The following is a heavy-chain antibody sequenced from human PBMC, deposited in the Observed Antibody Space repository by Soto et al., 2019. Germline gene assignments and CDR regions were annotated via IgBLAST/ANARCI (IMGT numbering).Heavy chain of an antibody. Sequence: ASVKVSCKASGYTFTSYGISWVRQAPGQGLEWMGWISAYNGNTNYAQKLQGRVTMTTDTSTSTAYMELRSLRSDDTAVYYCARSRMTEGITIFGVVISNWFDPWGQGTLVTVSS. D-gene: IGHD3-3*01. J-gene: IGHJ5*02. CDR2: ISAYNGNT. CDR3: ARSRMTEGITIFGVVISNWFDP. CDR1: GYTFTSYG. V-gene: IGHV1-18*01.